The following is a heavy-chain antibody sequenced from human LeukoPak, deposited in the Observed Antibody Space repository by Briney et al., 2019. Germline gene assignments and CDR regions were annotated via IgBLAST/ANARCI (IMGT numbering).Heavy chain of an antibody. V-gene: IGHV3-48*04. CDR1: GFTFSSYS. J-gene: IGHJ4*02. CDR2: ISSSSSTI. Sequence: PGGSLSLSCAASGFTFSSYSMNWVRRAPGKGLEWVSCISSSSSTIYYADSVKGRFTISRDNAKNSLYLQMNSLRAEDTAVYYCARTTSGTMVRGVTGFDSWGQGTLVTVSS. CDR3: ARTTSGTMVRGVTGFDS. D-gene: IGHD3-10*01.